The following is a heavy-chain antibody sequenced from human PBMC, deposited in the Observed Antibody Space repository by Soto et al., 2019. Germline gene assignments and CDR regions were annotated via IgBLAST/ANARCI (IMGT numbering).Heavy chain of an antibody. Sequence: ASVKVSCKASGYTFTSYGISWVRQAPGQGLEWMGWISAYNGNTNYAQKLQGRVTMTTDTSTSTAYMELRSLRSDDTAVYYCARSSDYDFWSAYYYYGMDVWGQGTTVTVSS. V-gene: IGHV1-18*04. D-gene: IGHD3-3*01. CDR1: GYTFTSYG. CDR2: ISAYNGNT. CDR3: ARSSDYDFWSAYYYYGMDV. J-gene: IGHJ6*02.